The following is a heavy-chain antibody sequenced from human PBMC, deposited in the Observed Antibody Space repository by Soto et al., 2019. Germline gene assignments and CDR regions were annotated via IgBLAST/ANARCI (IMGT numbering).Heavy chain of an antibody. CDR1: GGTFSSYA. CDR2: IIPIFGTA. V-gene: IGHV1-69*13. J-gene: IGHJ4*02. D-gene: IGHD5-12*01. Sequence: SVKVSCKASGGTFSSYAISWVRQAPGQGLEWMGGIIPIFGTANYAQKFQGRVTITADESTSTAYMELSSLRSEDTAVYYCARDQVATRLFDYLGQGXLVTVYS. CDR3: ARDQVATRLFDY.